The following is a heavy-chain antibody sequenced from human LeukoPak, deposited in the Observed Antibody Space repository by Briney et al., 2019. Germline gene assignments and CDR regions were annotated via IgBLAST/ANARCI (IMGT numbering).Heavy chain of an antibody. CDR2: IASDGSST. Sequence: GGSLRLSRAASGFTFSSYWMNWVRQAPGKGLVWVSRIASDGSSTTYADSVKGRFSISRDNAKNTLYLQMNSLRVEDTAVYYCARGRPHGNDYWGQGTLVSVSS. D-gene: IGHD4-23*01. CDR3: ARGRPHGNDY. J-gene: IGHJ4*02. V-gene: IGHV3-74*01. CDR1: GFTFSSYW.